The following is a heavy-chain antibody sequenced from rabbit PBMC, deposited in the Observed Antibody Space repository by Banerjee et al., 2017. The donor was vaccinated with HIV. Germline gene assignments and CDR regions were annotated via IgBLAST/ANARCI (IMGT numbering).Heavy chain of an antibody. Sequence: QEQLEESGGGLFQPGGSLALTCTASGFSFSSSYWICWVRQAPGKGLEWIACIYAGGSGSTGYANWAKGRFTISKTSSTTVTLQMTSLTAADTATYFCARNRADYFYGTRLDLWGQGTLVTVS. CDR2: IYAGGSGST. V-gene: IGHV1S45*01. CDR3: ARNRADYFYGTRLDL. D-gene: IGHD6-1*01. J-gene: IGHJ3*01. CDR1: GFSFSSSYW.